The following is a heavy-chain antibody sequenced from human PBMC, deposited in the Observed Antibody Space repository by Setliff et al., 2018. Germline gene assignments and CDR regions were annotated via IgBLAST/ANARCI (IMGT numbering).Heavy chain of an antibody. Sequence: SETLSLTCTVSGGSISSGGYYWSWIRQHPGKGLEWIGYIYYSGSTYYNPSLKSRVTISVDTSKNQFSLKLSSVAAADTAVYYCAREAGYYDSSGPVGVPYYYYMDVWGKGTTVTVSS. CDR3: AREAGYYDSSGPVGVPYYYYMDV. J-gene: IGHJ6*03. CDR2: IYYSGST. D-gene: IGHD3-22*01. CDR1: GGSISSGGYY. V-gene: IGHV4-31*03.